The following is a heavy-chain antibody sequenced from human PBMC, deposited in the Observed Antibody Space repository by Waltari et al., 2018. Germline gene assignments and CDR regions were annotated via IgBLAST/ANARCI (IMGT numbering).Heavy chain of an antibody. Sequence: QLQLQESGPGLVKPSKTLSLTCTVSGGSISSSSYYWGWIRQPPGKGLEWIGSIYYSGSTYYNPSLKSRVTISVDTSKNQFSLKLSSVTAADTAVYYCARGNDYIWGSYRSSDAFDIWGQGTMVTVSS. D-gene: IGHD3-16*02. J-gene: IGHJ3*02. CDR1: GGSISSSSYY. V-gene: IGHV4-39*07. CDR2: IYYSGST. CDR3: ARGNDYIWGSYRSSDAFDI.